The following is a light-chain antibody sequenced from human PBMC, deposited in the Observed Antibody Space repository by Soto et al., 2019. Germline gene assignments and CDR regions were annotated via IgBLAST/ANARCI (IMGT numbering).Light chain of an antibody. CDR1: QSVSSN. CDR3: QQYNNWPLT. CDR2: DTS. Sequence: EIVMTQSPGTLSVSPGESATLSCRASQSVSSNLAWYQQKPGQAPRLLIYDTSTRVTGVPARFSGSGSGTEFTLTISSLQSEDFAVYYCQQYNNWPLTFGQGTKLEIK. J-gene: IGKJ2*01. V-gene: IGKV3-15*01.